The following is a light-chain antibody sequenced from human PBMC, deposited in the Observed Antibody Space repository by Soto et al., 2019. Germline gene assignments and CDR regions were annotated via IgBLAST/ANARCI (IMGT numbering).Light chain of an antibody. V-gene: IGLV2-11*01. J-gene: IGLJ1*01. Sequence: QSALTQPRSVSGSPGQSVTISCTGTSSDVGGYNYVSWYQQHPGKAPKLMIYDVSKRPSGVPDRFSGSKSGNTASLTISGLQAEYEADYYFCSYAGSYTFVFGTGTKLTVL. CDR1: SSDVGGYNY. CDR2: DVS. CDR3: CSYAGSYTFV.